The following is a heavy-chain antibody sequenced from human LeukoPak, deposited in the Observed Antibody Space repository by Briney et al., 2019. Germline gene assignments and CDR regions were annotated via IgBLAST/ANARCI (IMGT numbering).Heavy chain of an antibody. V-gene: IGHV1-2*02. J-gene: IGHJ4*02. CDR1: GYTFTDYY. D-gene: IGHD2-8*02. CDR2: TNPNSGDK. CDR3: VREFCTGGGKCSKTCDY. Sequence: ASVKVSCKASGYTFTDYYIHWVRQAPGQGLEWMSWTNPNSGDKRSAQKFQGRLSMTSDTSMSTAYMELSSLRSDDTAIYYCVREFCTGGGKCSKTCDYWGQGTLVTVSS.